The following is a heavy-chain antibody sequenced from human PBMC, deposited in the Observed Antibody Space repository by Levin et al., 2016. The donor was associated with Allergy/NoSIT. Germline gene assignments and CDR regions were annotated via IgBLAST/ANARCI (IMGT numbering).Heavy chain of an antibody. V-gene: IGHV3-30*18. CDR2: ISYDADKK. J-gene: IGHJ1*01. Sequence: GESLKISCAGSGFTFSSYGMHWVRQAPGKGLEGVAVISYDADKKFYADSVKGRFTISRDNSKNTLYLQMNSLRAEDTAVYYCAKGTWRAPVGHFQHWGQGTLVTVSS. CDR3: AKGTWRAPVGHFQH. D-gene: IGHD4-23*01. CDR1: GFTFSSYG.